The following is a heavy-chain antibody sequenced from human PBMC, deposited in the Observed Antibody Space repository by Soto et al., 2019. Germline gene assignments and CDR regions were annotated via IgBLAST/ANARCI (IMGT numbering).Heavy chain of an antibody. CDR1: GFTFSSYW. J-gene: IGHJ4*02. Sequence: EVQLVESGGGLVQPGGSLRLSCAASGFTFSSYWMHWVRQSPGKGLVWVSQIDSDGRSTTYADTVKGRFTVSRDNAKNKLFLQMNSLRAEDMAVYYCVRDYDSSGFYSGHWGQGTLVTVSS. V-gene: IGHV3-74*03. CDR3: VRDYDSSGFYSGH. CDR2: IDSDGRST. D-gene: IGHD3-22*01.